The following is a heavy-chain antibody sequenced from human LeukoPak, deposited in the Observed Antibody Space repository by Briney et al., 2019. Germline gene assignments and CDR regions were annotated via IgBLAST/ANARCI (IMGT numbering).Heavy chain of an antibody. CDR1: GFTFSSYS. V-gene: IGHV3-48*02. D-gene: IGHD3-22*01. CDR3: ARVSGRWVYDSTLFDI. Sequence: GGSLRLSCAASGFTFSSYSMTWVRQAPGKGLEWVSYISGSSSTIYYADSVEGRFTIFRDNAQNSLSLQMDSLRDEDTAVYYCARVSGRWVYDSTLFDIWGQGTMVTVSS. J-gene: IGHJ3*02. CDR2: ISGSSSTI.